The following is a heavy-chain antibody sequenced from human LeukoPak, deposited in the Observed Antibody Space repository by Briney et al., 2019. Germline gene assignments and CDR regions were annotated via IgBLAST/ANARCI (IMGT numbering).Heavy chain of an antibody. J-gene: IGHJ4*02. D-gene: IGHD3-3*01. Sequence: ASVKVSCKASGGTFSSYAISWVRQAPGQGLEWMGGIIPIFGTANYAQKFQGRVTITTDESTSTAYMELSSLRSEDTAVYYCAIAPYYDFWSGYWSGFDYWGQGTLVTVSS. CDR2: IIPIFGTA. CDR1: GGTFSSYA. V-gene: IGHV1-69*05. CDR3: AIAPYYDFWSGYWSGFDY.